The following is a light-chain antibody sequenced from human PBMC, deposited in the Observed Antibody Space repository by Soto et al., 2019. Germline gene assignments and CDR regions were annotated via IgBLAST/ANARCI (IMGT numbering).Light chain of an antibody. Sequence: DIQMTQSPSTLSGSVGDRVTITCRASQTISSWLAWYQQKPGKAPKLLIYKASTLKSGVPSRFSVSGSGTEFTLTISSMQPDDFATYYCQHYYSYSEAFGQGTKVELK. V-gene: IGKV1-5*03. J-gene: IGKJ1*01. CDR3: QHYYSYSEA. CDR1: QTISSW. CDR2: KAS.